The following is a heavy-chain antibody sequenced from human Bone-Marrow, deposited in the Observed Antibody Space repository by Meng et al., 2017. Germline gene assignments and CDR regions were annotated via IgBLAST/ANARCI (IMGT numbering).Heavy chain of an antibody. CDR2: INHSGST. J-gene: IGHJ4*02. CDR3: ARGELDGTDY. Sequence: QVQLQQWGAGLFMPSETLSLTCAVYGGSFSGYYWSWIRQTPGKGLEWIGEINHSGSTNYHPSLKSRVTISVDTSKNQFSLKLSAVTAADTAVYYCARGELDGTDYWGQGTLVTVSS. CDR1: GGSFSGYY. D-gene: IGHD6-19*01. V-gene: IGHV4-34*01.